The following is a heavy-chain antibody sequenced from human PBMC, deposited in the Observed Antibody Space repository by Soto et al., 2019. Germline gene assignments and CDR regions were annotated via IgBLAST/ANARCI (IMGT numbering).Heavy chain of an antibody. D-gene: IGHD3-22*01. CDR1: GGSIISGDHY. V-gene: IGHV4-30-4*01. Sequence: ATETLSLTCTVSGGSIISGDHYWRWIRHPPGKVLKWSGYIYYSGSTYYNPSLKSRVTISVDTSKSQFSLKLSSVTAADTAVYYCATSQGNYYDSSSYYYYYYGMDVWGQGTTVTVSS. CDR2: IYYSGST. CDR3: ATSQGNYYDSSSYYYYYYGMDV. J-gene: IGHJ6*02.